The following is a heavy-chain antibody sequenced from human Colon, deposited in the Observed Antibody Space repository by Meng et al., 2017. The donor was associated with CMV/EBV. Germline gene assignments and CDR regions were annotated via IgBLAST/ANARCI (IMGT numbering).Heavy chain of an antibody. CDR1: GGSISSSTYY. CDR3: ATDYGDYYFDR. V-gene: IGHV4-39*07. D-gene: IGHD4-17*01. J-gene: IGHJ4*02. Sequence: LQGWGPGLVNPSETLSLTCTVSGGSISSSTYYWGWIRQTPGKGLEWIGNIYYSGYTYYNPSLKSRLTISVDTSKNQFSLKLTSVTAADTAVYYCATDYGDYYFDRWGQGTLVTVSS. CDR2: IYYSGYT.